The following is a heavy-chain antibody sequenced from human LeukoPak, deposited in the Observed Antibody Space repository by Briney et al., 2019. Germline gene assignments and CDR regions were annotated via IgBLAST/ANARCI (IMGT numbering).Heavy chain of an antibody. CDR1: GFSFSAYT. D-gene: IGHD3-22*01. Sequence: GGSLRLSCAASGFSFSAYTMNWVRQAPGKGLGWVSLITSTSTDIYYADSVKGRFTISRDNAKNSLYLHMSSLRAEDTAVYYCAKYSSGYYYHIDSWGQGTLVTVSS. J-gene: IGHJ4*02. V-gene: IGHV3-21*01. CDR2: ITSTSTDI. CDR3: AKYSSGYYYHIDS.